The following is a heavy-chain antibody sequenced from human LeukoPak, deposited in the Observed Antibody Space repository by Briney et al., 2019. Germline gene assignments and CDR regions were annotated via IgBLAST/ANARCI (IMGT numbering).Heavy chain of an antibody. Sequence: GGSLRLSCAASGFTFSSAWMSWVRQAPGKGLEWVCRIKRKTDGGTADYAAPGKGRFTISRDDSKNTLYLQMNSLKTEDTAVYYCTTMSGGSVDYLYDTNDVWGQGTLVTVSS. CDR2: IKRKTDGGTA. J-gene: IGHJ4*02. V-gene: IGHV3-15*01. CDR1: GFTFSSAW. CDR3: TTMSGGSVDYLYDTNDV. D-gene: IGHD2-8*01.